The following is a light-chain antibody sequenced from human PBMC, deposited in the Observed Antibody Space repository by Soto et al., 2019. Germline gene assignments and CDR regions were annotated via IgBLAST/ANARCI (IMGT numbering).Light chain of an antibody. CDR2: RNN. V-gene: IGLV1-47*01. CDR3: AAWDERLSGPV. Sequence: QSVLTQPPSASGTPGQRVTISCSGSSSNIGSNYVYWYQQLPGTAPKLLIYRNNQRPSGFPDRFSGSKSGTSASLAISGLRSEDEADYYCAAWDERLSGPVFGGGTQLHVL. J-gene: IGLJ3*02. CDR1: SSNIGSNY.